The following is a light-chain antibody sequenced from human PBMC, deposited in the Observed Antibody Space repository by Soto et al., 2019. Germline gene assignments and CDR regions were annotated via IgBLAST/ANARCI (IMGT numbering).Light chain of an antibody. CDR1: SSDIGRYDL. CDR2: EVN. V-gene: IGLV2-8*01. CDR3: SSYAGSNNFV. Sequence: QSALAQPASVSGSPGQSITISCTGTSSDIGRYDLVSWYQQYPGKAPKLIIYEVNKRPSGVPDRFSGSKSGNTASLTVSGLQAEDEADYYCSSYAGSNNFVFGTGTKVTVL. J-gene: IGLJ1*01.